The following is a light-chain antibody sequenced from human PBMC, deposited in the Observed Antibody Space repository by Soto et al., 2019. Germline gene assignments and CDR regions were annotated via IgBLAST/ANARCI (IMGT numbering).Light chain of an antibody. CDR1: SSDVGGYNY. J-gene: IGLJ3*02. V-gene: IGLV2-14*01. CDR2: EVS. Sequence: QSALTQPAAVSGSPGQWITISCTGTSSDVGGYNYVSWYQQHPGQAPKRMIYEVSNRPSGVSNRYSGSKSGNTASLTVSGRQAEDEADYYCISYTSSSTPGVFGGGTKLPVL. CDR3: ISYTSSSTPGV.